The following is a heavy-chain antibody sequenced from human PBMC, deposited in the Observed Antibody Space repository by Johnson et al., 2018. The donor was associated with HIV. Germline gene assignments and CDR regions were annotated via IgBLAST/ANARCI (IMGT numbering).Heavy chain of an antibody. CDR1: GFTFSTYA. CDR3: AKVRRGYTEIDAFDI. V-gene: IGHV3-30*18. CDR2: ISYDGNNK. Sequence: QMQLVESGGGVVQPGRSLRLSCTASGFTFSTYAMHWVRRAPGKGLEWVAFISYDGNNKYYADSVTGRFTFSRDNSKNTLYLQMNSLRAEDTAVYFCAKVRRGYTEIDAFDIWGQGTMVTVSS. D-gene: IGHD3-22*01. J-gene: IGHJ3*02.